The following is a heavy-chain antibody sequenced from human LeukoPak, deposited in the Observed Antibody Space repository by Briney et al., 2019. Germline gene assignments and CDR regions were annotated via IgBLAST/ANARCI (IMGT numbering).Heavy chain of an antibody. CDR2: INPNSGGT. Sequence: GASVKVSCKASGYTFTGYYMHWVRQAPGQGLEWMGWINPNSGGTNYAQKFQGRVTMTRDTSISTAYMELSRLRSDDTAVYYCAREIDSGSYSVDYWGQGTLVTVSS. CDR1: GYTFTGYY. D-gene: IGHD1-26*01. CDR3: AREIDSGSYSVDY. J-gene: IGHJ4*02. V-gene: IGHV1-2*02.